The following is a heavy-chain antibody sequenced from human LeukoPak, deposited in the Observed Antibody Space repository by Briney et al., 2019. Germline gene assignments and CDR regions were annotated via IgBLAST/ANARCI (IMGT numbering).Heavy chain of an antibody. CDR1: GYTFTSYA. D-gene: IGHD6-19*01. J-gene: IGHJ4*02. Sequence: ASVKVSCKASGYTFTSYAMNWVRQAPGQGLEWMGWINTNTGNPTYAQGFTGRFVFSLDTSVSTAYLQISSLKAEDTAVYYCARGRGGMTVARTTPVDYWGQGTLVTVSS. CDR2: INTNTGNP. CDR3: ARGRGGMTVARTTPVDY. V-gene: IGHV7-4-1*02.